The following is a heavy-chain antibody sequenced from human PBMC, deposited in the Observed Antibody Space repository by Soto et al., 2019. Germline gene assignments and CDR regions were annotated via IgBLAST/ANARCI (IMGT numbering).Heavy chain of an antibody. D-gene: IGHD3-22*01. CDR3: ARDPAYYYDSSGRWFDP. CDR1: GYTFTSYG. Sequence: QVQLVQSGAEVKKPGASVKVSCKASGYTFTSYGISWVRQAPGQGLEWMGWISAYNGNTNYAQKLQGRGTMTTDTSTGKADMALRGLRSDDTAVYYCARDPAYYYDSSGRWFDPWGQGTLVTVSS. V-gene: IGHV1-18*01. CDR2: ISAYNGNT. J-gene: IGHJ5*02.